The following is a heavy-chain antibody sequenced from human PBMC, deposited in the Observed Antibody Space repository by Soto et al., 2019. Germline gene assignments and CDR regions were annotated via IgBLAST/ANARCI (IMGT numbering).Heavy chain of an antibody. Sequence: SETLSLTSAVSGGSISSGGYPCSWIRQPPGKGLEWIGEINHSGSTNYNPSLKSRVTISVDTSKNQFSLKLSSVTAADTAVYYCARGRVNSSGWYGARGYYYYYYMDVWGKGTTVTVSS. J-gene: IGHJ6*03. D-gene: IGHD6-19*01. CDR2: INHSGST. V-gene: IGHV4-30-2*01. CDR1: GGSISSGGYP. CDR3: ARGRVNSSGWYGARGYYYYYYMDV.